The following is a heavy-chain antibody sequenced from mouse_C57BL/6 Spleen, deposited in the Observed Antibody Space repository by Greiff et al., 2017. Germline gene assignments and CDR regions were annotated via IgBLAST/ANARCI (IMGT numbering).Heavy chain of an antibody. CDR3: ERPLYYYGSSYAMDY. Sequence: VQLQESGPELVKPGASVKISCKASGYAFSSSWMNWVKQRPGKGLEWIGRIYPGDGDTNYNGKFKGKATLTADKSSSTAYMQLSSLTSEDSAVXFCERPLYYYGSSYAMDYWGQGTSVTVSS. D-gene: IGHD1-1*01. CDR1: GYAFSSSW. CDR2: IYPGDGDT. J-gene: IGHJ4*01. V-gene: IGHV1-82*01.